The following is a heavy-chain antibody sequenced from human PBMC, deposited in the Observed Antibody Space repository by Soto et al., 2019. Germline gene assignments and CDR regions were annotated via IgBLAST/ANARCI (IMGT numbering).Heavy chain of an antibody. CDR1: GGSISSSIW. J-gene: IGHJ4*02. CDR3: ARRGDGSGSLDY. Sequence: QVQLQESDPGLVKPPGTLSLTCAVSGGSISSSIWWSWVRLPPGKGLEWIGEIYHSGTTNYNPSRKSRVTISVDKSKNQFSLKMSSLTAADTAVYYCARRGDGSGSLDYWGQGTPVTVFS. CDR2: IYHSGTT. V-gene: IGHV4-4*03. D-gene: IGHD3-10*01.